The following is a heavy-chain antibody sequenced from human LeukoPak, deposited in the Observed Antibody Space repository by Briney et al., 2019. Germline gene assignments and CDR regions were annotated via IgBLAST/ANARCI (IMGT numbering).Heavy chain of an antibody. CDR1: GFTFSTYW. Sequence: PGGSLRLSCAASGFTFSTYWMHWVRQAPGEGPVWVSHINTYGTSAIYADSVKGRFTISRDNAKNMLFLQMDSLRAEDTAVYYCARDNGYKFDYWGQGTLVTVSS. CDR3: ARDNGYKFDY. D-gene: IGHD5-24*01. V-gene: IGHV3-74*01. J-gene: IGHJ4*02. CDR2: INTYGTSA.